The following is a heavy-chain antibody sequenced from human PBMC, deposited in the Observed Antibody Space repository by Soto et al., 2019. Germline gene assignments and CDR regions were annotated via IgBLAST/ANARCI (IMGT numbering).Heavy chain of an antibody. D-gene: IGHD3-16*01. CDR3: ARGDDFDYYYGVDV. Sequence: SLKVSGKASGGSFSNHAISWVRQAPGQGLEWMGGIIPMFGTANYAQRFLGRVTTTADKYTNTAYMELTSLTSEDTAVYYCARGDDFDYYYGVDVWGQGTTVTVSS. V-gene: IGHV1-69*06. CDR1: GGSFSNHA. J-gene: IGHJ6*02. CDR2: IIPMFGTA.